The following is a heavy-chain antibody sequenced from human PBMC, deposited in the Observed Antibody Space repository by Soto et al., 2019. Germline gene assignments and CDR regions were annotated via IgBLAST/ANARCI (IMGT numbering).Heavy chain of an antibody. V-gene: IGHV2-5*02. Sequence: SGPTLVNPTQTLTLTCTFSGFSLSTSGVGVGWIRQPPGKALEWLALIYWDDDKRYSPSLKSRLTITKDTSKNQVVLTMTNMDPVDTATYYCAHSPTITIFGVVPHFDYWGQGTLVTVSS. CDR3: AHSPTITIFGVVPHFDY. J-gene: IGHJ4*02. CDR2: IYWDDDK. CDR1: GFSLSTSGVG. D-gene: IGHD3-3*01.